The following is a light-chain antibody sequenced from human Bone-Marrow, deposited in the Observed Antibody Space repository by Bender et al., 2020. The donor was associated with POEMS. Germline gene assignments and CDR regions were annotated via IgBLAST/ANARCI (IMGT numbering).Light chain of an antibody. CDR3: QAWDTYSVI. CDR1: DLGDKY. V-gene: IGLV3-1*01. CDR2: QDT. Sequence: SHEVTQPPSVLASPGQTASITCSGDDLGDKYVAWYQQKPGQSPVLVIYQDTKRPSGIPERFSGSNSGNTATLTISGTQAMDEADYYCQAWDTYSVIFGGGTKLTVL. J-gene: IGLJ2*01.